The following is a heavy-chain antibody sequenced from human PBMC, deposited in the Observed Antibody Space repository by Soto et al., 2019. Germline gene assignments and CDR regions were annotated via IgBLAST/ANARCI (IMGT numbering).Heavy chain of an antibody. J-gene: IGHJ5*02. D-gene: IGHD3-9*01. CDR2: IIPIFGTA. Sequence: GASVKVSCKASGGTFSSYAISWVRQAPGQGPEWMGGIIPIFGTANYAQKFQGRVAITAGESTSTAYMELSSLRSEDTAAYYCARDLLTGYYNWFDPWGQGTLVTVSS. V-gene: IGHV1-69*13. CDR1: GGTFSSYA. CDR3: ARDLLTGYYNWFDP.